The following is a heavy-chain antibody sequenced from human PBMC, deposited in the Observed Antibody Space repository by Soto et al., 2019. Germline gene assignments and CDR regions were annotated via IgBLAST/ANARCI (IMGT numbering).Heavy chain of an antibody. Sequence: SGSSFCRPLLGKKKGKGLEWIGSIYYSGSTYYNPSLKRRVTISVDTSKNQFSLKLSYVTAADTAVYYCASCAF. J-gene: IGHJ3*01. CDR1: SGSSFC. V-gene: IGHV4-39*01. CDR3: ASCAF. CDR2: IYYSGST.